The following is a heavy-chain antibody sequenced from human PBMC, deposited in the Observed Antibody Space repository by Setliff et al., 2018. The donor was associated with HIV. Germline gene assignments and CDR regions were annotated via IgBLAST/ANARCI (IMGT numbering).Heavy chain of an antibody. Sequence: ASVKVSCKTSGYTFTDYYMHWVRQAPGQGLEWMGRINANRGGTNYAQKLQGRITLTIDTVTTTAYMDLRSLTSDDTAMYYCARAPPINFWSGYYTGPQGWFDSWGQGSLVTVSS. CDR3: ARAPPINFWSGYYTGPQGWFDS. J-gene: IGHJ5*01. V-gene: IGHV1-2*06. D-gene: IGHD3-3*01. CDR2: INANRGGT. CDR1: GYTFTDYY.